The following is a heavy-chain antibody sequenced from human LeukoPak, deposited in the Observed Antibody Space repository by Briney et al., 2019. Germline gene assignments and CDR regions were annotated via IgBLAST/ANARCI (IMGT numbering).Heavy chain of an antibody. Sequence: GGSLRLSCAALGFSFDDYAMYWVRQAPGKGLEWVSGISWSSVSIGYADSVKVRFTISRDNAKNSLYLQMNSLKAEGTALYYCAKRKAGGYALDIWGQGTMVTVSS. J-gene: IGHJ3*02. D-gene: IGHD3-16*01. V-gene: IGHV3-9*01. CDR3: AKRKAGGYALDI. CDR1: GFSFDDYA. CDR2: ISWSSVSI.